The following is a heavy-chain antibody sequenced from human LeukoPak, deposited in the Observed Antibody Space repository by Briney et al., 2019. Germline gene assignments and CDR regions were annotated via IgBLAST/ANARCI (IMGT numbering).Heavy chain of an antibody. CDR3: AKSHVLRYFDWLSEYGAHFDY. J-gene: IGHJ4*02. D-gene: IGHD3-9*01. V-gene: IGHV3-21*04. CDR2: ISSSSSYM. Sequence: GGSLRLSCAASGFTFSSNTMNWVRQAPGKGLEWVSSISSSSSYMKYADSVRGRFTISRDNAKNSLYLQMNSLRAEDTAVYYCAKSHVLRYFDWLSEYGAHFDYWGQGTLVTVSS. CDR1: GFTFSSNT.